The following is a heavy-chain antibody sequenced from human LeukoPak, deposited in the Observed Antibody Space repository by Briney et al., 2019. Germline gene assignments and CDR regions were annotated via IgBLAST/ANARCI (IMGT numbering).Heavy chain of an antibody. J-gene: IGHJ4*02. D-gene: IGHD2-2*01. CDR2: ISSSGSYI. V-gene: IGHV3-21*01. CDR3: ARGDIVVEGGYFDY. CDR1: GFTFSSYS. Sequence: GGSLRLSCAASGFTFSSYSTSWVRQAPGKGLEWVSSISSSGSYIYYADSVKGRFTISRDNAKNSLYLQMNSLRAEDTALYYCARGDIVVEGGYFDYWGQGTLVTVSS.